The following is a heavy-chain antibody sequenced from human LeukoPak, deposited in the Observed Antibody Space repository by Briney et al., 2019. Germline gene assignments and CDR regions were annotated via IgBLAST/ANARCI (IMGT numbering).Heavy chain of an antibody. CDR2: IYSGGST. Sequence: GGSLRLSCAASGFTVSSNYMSWVRQAPGKGLEWVSVIYSGGSTYYADSVKGRFTISRDNSKNTLYLQMNSLRAEDTAVYYCARELSFYYDSSGSFDYWGQGTLVTVSS. V-gene: IGHV3-66*02. CDR1: GFTVSSNY. J-gene: IGHJ4*02. CDR3: ARELSFYYDSSGSFDY. D-gene: IGHD3-22*01.